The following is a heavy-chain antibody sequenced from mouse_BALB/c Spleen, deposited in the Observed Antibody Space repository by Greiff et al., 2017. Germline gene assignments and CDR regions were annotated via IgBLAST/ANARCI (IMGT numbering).Heavy chain of an antibody. D-gene: IGHD2-2*01. J-gene: IGHJ2*01. Sequence: VQLQQSGPSLVKPSQTLSLTCSVTGDSITSGYWNWIRKFPGNKLEYMGYISYSGSTYYNPSLKSRISITRDTSKNQYYLQLNSVTTEDTATYYCARYNYGYDGFFDYWGQGTTLTVSS. CDR1: GDSITSGY. V-gene: IGHV3-8*02. CDR3: ARYNYGYDGFFDY. CDR2: ISYSGST.